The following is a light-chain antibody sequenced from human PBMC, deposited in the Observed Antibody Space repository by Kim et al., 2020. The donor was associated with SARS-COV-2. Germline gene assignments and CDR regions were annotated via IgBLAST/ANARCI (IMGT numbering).Light chain of an antibody. V-gene: IGKV3-15*01. CDR3: QQYYNWPPVS. CDR2: GAS. J-gene: IGKJ4*01. CDR1: QSISDQ. Sequence: EIVMTQSPATLSVSLGERITLSCKASQSISDQLAWYQQKPGQAPRLVIYGASTRATGIPARFSGSGSGTEFTLDISGLQSEDFAVYYCQQYYNWPPVSFGGGTKVDIK.